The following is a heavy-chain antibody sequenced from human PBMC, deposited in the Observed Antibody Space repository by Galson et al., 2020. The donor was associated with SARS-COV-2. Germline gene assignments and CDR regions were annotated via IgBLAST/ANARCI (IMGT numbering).Heavy chain of an antibody. D-gene: IGHD3-10*01. CDR2: IDWGDDK. V-gene: IGHV2-70*01. Sequence: SGPTLVKPTQPLTLTCTVPGFSLSTSGMCVTWIRQPPGKALEWLALIDWGDDKYYNKSLKTRLSISKDTSKNQVVLTMTNMDPVDTATYYCARIITSSTYQRDNWCDPWGQGTLVTVSS. J-gene: IGHJ5*02. CDR1: GFSLSTSGMC. CDR3: ARIITSSTYQRDNWCDP.